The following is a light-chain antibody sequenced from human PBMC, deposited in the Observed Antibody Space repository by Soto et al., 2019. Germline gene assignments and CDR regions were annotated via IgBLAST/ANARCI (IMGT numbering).Light chain of an antibody. Sequence: QSALAQPASVSGSPGQSITISCTGTDSDVGAYNSVSWYQQHPHKAPRLIIYKGTRRPSGISYRFSGSTSGNAASLTISALQADDEADYFCCSSAPESTYVFGTGTKHTVL. CDR1: DSDVGAYNS. CDR2: KGT. V-gene: IGLV2-23*01. J-gene: IGLJ1*01. CDR3: CSSAPESTYV.